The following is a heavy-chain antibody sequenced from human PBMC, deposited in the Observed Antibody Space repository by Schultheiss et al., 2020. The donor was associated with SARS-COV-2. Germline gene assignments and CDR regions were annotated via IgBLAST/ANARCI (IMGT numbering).Heavy chain of an antibody. J-gene: IGHJ4*02. D-gene: IGHD4-11*01. CDR3: AADAPDYSNYGPHFDY. CDR1: GYTFTGYY. CDR2: MNPNSGNT. Sequence: ASVKVSCKASGYTFTGYYMHWVRQATGQGLEWMGWMNPNSGNTNYAQKFQERVTITRDMSTSTAYMELSSLRSEDTAVYYCAADAPDYSNYGPHFDYWGQGTLVTVSS. V-gene: IGHV1-8*03.